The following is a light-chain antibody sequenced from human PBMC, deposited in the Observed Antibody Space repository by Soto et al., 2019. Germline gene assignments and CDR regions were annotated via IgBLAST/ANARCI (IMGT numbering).Light chain of an antibody. CDR3: CSFAGGSTYV. Sequence: SLLTQPASVSGAPGQSITLSCTGTSSDVGSYTLVSWYQQHPGKAPKLMISEGGKRPSGVSNRFSGSKSGNTASLTISGLQAEDEADYYCCSFAGGSTYVFGTGTKVTVL. CDR1: SSDVGSYTL. J-gene: IGLJ1*01. CDR2: EGG. V-gene: IGLV2-23*01.